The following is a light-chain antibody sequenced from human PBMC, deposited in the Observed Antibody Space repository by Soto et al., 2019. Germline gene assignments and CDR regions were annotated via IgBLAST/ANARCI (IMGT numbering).Light chain of an antibody. CDR2: EVS. Sequence: QSALTQPASVSGSPGQSITISCTGSSSDIGAYDSVSWYQQHPGKAPRLVIYEVSDRPSGVSNRFSGSKSGNTASLTISGLQAEDEADYYCCSFADFTYVFGTGTKVTVL. CDR1: SSDIGAYDS. J-gene: IGLJ1*01. V-gene: IGLV2-14*01. CDR3: CSFADFTYV.